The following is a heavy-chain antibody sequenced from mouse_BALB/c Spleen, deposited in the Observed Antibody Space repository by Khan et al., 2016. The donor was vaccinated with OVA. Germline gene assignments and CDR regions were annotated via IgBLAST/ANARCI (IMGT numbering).Heavy chain of an antibody. CDR1: GYTFTNYF. D-gene: IGHD1-1*01. J-gene: IGHJ4*01. Sequence: QVQLQQPGAELVRPGASVKLSCKASGYTFTNYFINWVKQRPGQGLEWIGNIYPSDGYTTYNQKFKDTATLTVDKSSSTAYMHLSSPTSDDSAVYYCTRHGSSYDARDYWGQGTSVTVSS. V-gene: IGHV1-69*02. CDR3: TRHGSSYDARDY. CDR2: IYPSDGYT.